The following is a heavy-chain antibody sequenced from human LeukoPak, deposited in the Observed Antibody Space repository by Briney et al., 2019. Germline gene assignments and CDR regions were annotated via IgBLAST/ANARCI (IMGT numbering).Heavy chain of an antibody. D-gene: IGHD3-10*01. CDR2: MNPNSGNT. J-gene: IGHJ5*02. V-gene: IGHV1-8*01. Sequence: ASVKVSCKASGYTFTSYDINWVRQATGQGLEWMGWMNPNSGNTGYAQKFQGRVTMTRNTSISTAYMELSSLRSEDTAVYYCARRTQVRGLILGGFDPWGQGTLVTVSS. CDR3: ARRTQVRGLILGGFDP. CDR1: GYTFTSYD.